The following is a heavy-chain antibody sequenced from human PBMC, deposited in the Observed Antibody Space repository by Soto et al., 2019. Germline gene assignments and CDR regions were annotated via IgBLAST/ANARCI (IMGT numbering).Heavy chain of an antibody. Sequence: QVHLVESGGGVVQPGRSLRLSCATSGFTFTNYVMHWVRQTPGKGLEWVANVGYDGRKKRYADLAKGRFTISRDNTENTMSLQMNSMRVEDTAVYYCATEAVESIWRIGSWGIDNWGQGTLVTVSS. CDR3: ATEAVESIWRIGSWGIDN. CDR2: VGYDGRKK. D-gene: IGHD6-13*01. J-gene: IGHJ4*02. V-gene: IGHV3-33*03. CDR1: GFTFTNYV.